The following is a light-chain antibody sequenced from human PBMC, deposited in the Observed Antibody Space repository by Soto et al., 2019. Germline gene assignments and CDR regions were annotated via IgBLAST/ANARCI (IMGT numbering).Light chain of an antibody. J-gene: IGKJ3*01. Sequence: DIVMTQSPDSLAVSLGERATINCKSSQSVFYSSNNKNYLAWYQQKPGQPPKLLIYWASTRESGVPDRFSGSGSGTYFTLTISSLQAEDVAVYYFQQYYITPLTFGPGTKVDLK. CDR2: WAS. V-gene: IGKV4-1*01. CDR1: QSVFYSSNNKNY. CDR3: QQYYITPLT.